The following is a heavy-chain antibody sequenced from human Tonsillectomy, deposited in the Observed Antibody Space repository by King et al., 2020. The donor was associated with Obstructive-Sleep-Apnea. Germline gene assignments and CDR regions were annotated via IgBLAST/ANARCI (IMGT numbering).Heavy chain of an antibody. CDR1: GYTFTDYY. D-gene: IGHD3-9*01. J-gene: IGHJ5*01. CDR2: INPNSGGT. Sequence: VQLVESGAEVKRPGASVKVSCKASGYTFTDYYMHWVRQAPGQGLEWMGWINPNSGGTNFAQKFQGRVTMTRDTFISTAYMELSSLRSDDTAVYYCARSGARRGYFDWLLLESWGQGTLVTVSS. CDR3: ARSGARRGYFDWLLLES. V-gene: IGHV1-2*02.